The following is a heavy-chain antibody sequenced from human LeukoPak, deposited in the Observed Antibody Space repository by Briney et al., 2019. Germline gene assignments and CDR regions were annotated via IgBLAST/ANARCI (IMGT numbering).Heavy chain of an antibody. D-gene: IGHD7-27*01. J-gene: IGHJ4*02. V-gene: IGHV3-74*01. CDR2: INSGGSGT. CDR1: GLAFSAYK. Sequence: GGSLRLSCAASGLAFSAYKMHWVRQTPGKGLVWVSRINSGGSGTSYADSVEGRFTISRDNAKNTLYLQMNSLKGEDTAVYYCATSLGPLAEYWGQGTLVTVSS. CDR3: ATSLGPLAEY.